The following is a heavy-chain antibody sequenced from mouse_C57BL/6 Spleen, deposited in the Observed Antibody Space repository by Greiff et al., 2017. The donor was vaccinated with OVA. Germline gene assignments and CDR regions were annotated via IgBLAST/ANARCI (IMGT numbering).Heavy chain of an antibody. CDR1: GYTFTSYW. D-gene: IGHD2-12*01. V-gene: IGHV1-55*01. CDR2: IYPGSGST. Sequence: VQLQQPGAELVKPGASVKMSCKASGYTFTSYWITWVKQRPGQGLEWIGDIYPGSGSTNYNEKFKSKATLTVDTSSSTAYMQLSSLTSEDSAVYYCASRPLRQGYFDVWGTGTTVTVSS. J-gene: IGHJ1*03. CDR3: ASRPLRQGYFDV.